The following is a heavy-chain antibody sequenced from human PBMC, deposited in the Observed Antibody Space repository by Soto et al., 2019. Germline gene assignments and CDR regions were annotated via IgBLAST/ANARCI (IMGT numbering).Heavy chain of an antibody. CDR1: GFKFSNYA. D-gene: IGHD3-16*01. J-gene: IGHJ4*02. Sequence: GGSLRISSAASGFKFSNYAMSWVRQSPGKGLEWVSLISATGGGTYYADSVKGRFTISRDNSHNTLYLQVHSLTAEDTAVYYCAKDRRAGGNSAFYFDFWGQGAQVTVSS. V-gene: IGHV3-23*01. CDR2: ISATGGGT. CDR3: AKDRRAGGNSAFYFDF.